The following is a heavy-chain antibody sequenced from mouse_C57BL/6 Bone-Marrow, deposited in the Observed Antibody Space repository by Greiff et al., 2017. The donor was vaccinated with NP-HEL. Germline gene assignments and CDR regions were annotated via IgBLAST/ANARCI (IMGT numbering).Heavy chain of an antibody. D-gene: IGHD1-1*01. CDR1: GYTFTSYW. CDR3: ARERNYYGSRPFAY. Sequence: QVQLQQPGAELVKPGASVKLSCKASGYTFTSYWMQWVKQRPGQGLEWIGEIDPSDSYTNYNQKFKGKATLTVDTASSTAYMQLSSLTSEDSAVYYCARERNYYGSRPFAYWGQGTLVTVSA. J-gene: IGHJ3*01. V-gene: IGHV1-50*01. CDR2: IDPSDSYT.